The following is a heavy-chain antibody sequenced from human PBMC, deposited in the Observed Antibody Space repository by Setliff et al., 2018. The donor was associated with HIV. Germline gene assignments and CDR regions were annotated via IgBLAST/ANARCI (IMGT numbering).Heavy chain of an antibody. D-gene: IGHD3-16*01. CDR2: ISNDETTT. Sequence: GGSLRLSCVASGFTFTSYWMHWVRQVPGRGPVWVSCISNDETTTNYADSVKGRFTVSRDNAKNTVYLQMNSLRAEDTAVYYCVRGPIHGGFDFWGQGALVTVSS. J-gene: IGHJ4*02. CDR1: GFTFTSYW. V-gene: IGHV3-74*01. CDR3: VRGPIHGGFDF.